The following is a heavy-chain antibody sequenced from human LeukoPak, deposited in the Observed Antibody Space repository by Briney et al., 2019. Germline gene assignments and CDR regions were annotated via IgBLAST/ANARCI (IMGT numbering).Heavy chain of an antibody. D-gene: IGHD5-12*01. J-gene: IGHJ5*02. CDR2: ISSSSSYT. V-gene: IGHV3-11*06. CDR3: ARAQTLYSGYDSNWFDP. CDR1: GFTFSDYY. Sequence: PGGSLRLSCAASGFTFSDYYMSWIRQAPGKGLEWVSYISSSSSYTNYADSVKGQFTISRDNAKNSLYLQMNSLRAEDTAVYYCARAQTLYSGYDSNWFDPWGQGTLVTVSS.